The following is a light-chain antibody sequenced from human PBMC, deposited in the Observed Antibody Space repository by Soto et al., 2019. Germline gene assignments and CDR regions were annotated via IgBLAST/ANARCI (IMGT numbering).Light chain of an antibody. Sequence: DIVLTQSPSPLSSSVGESATISCRASQSVSPYLAWYQQKSGKAPRLLIYDASTRATGIPSRFSGSGSGTDFTLSISSLQPEDFAVYYCQQRSTLPLTFGGGTKVELK. V-gene: IGKV3-11*01. CDR2: DAS. J-gene: IGKJ4*01. CDR1: QSVSPY. CDR3: QQRSTLPLT.